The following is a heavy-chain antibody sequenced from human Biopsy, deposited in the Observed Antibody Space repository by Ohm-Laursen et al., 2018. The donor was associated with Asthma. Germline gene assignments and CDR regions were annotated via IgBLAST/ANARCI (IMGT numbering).Heavy chain of an antibody. CDR1: SGSGGYMRSGNYY. CDR3: VRGSSSWHHGPFHYYYGLDV. Sequence: GTLSLTCSLSSGSGGYMRSGNYYWGWIRQPPGKGLEWIGSIYYSGTTYYNRSLESRVTVSADTSKNQFSLKLTSVPAADTAVYYCVRGSSSWHHGPFHYYYGLDVWGQGTTATVSS. D-gene: IGHD6-13*01. J-gene: IGHJ6*02. V-gene: IGHV4-39*01. CDR2: IYYSGTT.